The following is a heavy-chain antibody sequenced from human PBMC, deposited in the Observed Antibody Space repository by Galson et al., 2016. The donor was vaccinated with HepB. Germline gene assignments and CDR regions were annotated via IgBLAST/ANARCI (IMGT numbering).Heavy chain of an antibody. Sequence: SVKVSCKASGYTFTSSAIHWVRQAPGQRLEWMGWINAGNDNTKYSQKFQGRVTFTRDTSASAAYMELSSLRSEDTAVYYYGRGGAVTSYSRLDNWGQGTLVTVSS. CDR2: INAGNDNT. V-gene: IGHV1-3*01. CDR3: GRGGAVTSYSRLDN. CDR1: GYTFTSSA. J-gene: IGHJ4*02. D-gene: IGHD3-16*01.